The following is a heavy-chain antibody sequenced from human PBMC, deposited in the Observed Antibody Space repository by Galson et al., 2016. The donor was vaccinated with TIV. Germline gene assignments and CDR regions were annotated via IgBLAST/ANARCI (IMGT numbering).Heavy chain of an antibody. V-gene: IGHV3-20*04. Sequence: SLRLSCAASGFTFDDYGMSWVRQAPGKGLEWVSGINWNGGSTGYADSVKGRFTISRDNAKNSLYLQMNSLRAEDTALYYCAKGQLRAARRFYYMDVWGKGTTVTVSS. CDR3: AKGQLRAARRFYYMDV. J-gene: IGHJ6*03. CDR1: GFTFDDYG. CDR2: INWNGGST. D-gene: IGHD4-17*01.